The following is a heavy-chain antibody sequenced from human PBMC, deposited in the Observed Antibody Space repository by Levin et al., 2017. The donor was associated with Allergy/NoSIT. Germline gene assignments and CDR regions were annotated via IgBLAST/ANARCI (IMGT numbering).Heavy chain of an antibody. V-gene: IGHV1-69*06. CDR1: GGTFSSYA. CDR2: IIPIFGTA. Sequence: SVKVSCKASGGTFSSYAISWVRQAPGQGLEWMGGIIPIFGTANYAQKFQGRVTITADKSTSTAYMELSSLRSEDTAVYYCARESYDGGDTAMDYYYGMDVWGQGTTVTVSS. D-gene: IGHD5-18*01. J-gene: IGHJ6*02. CDR3: ARESYDGGDTAMDYYYGMDV.